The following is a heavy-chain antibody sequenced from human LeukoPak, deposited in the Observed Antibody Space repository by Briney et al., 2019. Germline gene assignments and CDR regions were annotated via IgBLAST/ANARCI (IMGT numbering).Heavy chain of an antibody. V-gene: IGHV3-74*01. Sequence: GGSLRLSCAASGFTFSSYWMHWVRQAPGKGLVWVSRINSDGSSTSYADSVKGRFTISRGNAKNTLYLQMNSLRAEDTAVYYCAVSSSSGSGYLDYWGQGTLVTVSS. J-gene: IGHJ4*02. D-gene: IGHD6-13*01. CDR2: INSDGSST. CDR3: AVSSSSGSGYLDY. CDR1: GFTFSSYW.